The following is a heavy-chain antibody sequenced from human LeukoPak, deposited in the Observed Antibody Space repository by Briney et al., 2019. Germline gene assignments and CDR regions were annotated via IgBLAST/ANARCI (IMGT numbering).Heavy chain of an antibody. CDR3: ATFPRVLYSSGFRY. D-gene: IGHD6-19*01. CDR2: INHSGST. Sequence: SETLSLTCAVYGGSFSGYYWSWIRQPPGKGLEWIGEINHSGSTNYNPSLKSRVTISVDTSKNQFSLKLSSVTAADTAVYYCATFPRVLYSSGFRYWGQGTLVTVSS. CDR1: GGSFSGYY. V-gene: IGHV4-34*01. J-gene: IGHJ4*02.